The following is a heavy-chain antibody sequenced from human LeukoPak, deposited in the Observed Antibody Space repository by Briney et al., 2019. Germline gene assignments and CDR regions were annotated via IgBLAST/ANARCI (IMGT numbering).Heavy chain of an antibody. V-gene: IGHV1-3*01. CDR2: INAGNGNT. CDR1: GYTFTSYA. Sequence: ASVKVSCKASGYTFTSYAMHWVRQAPGQRLEWMGWINAGNGNTKYSQKFQGRVTITADESTSTAYMELSSLRSEDTAVYYCASSGWYEGFDYWGQGTLVTVSS. CDR3: ASSGWYEGFDY. D-gene: IGHD6-19*01. J-gene: IGHJ4*02.